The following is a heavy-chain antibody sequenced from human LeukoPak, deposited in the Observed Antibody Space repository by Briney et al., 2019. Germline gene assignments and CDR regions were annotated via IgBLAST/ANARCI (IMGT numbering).Heavy chain of an antibody. V-gene: IGHV3-21*01. CDR3: ARAGGYDKYNWFDP. D-gene: IGHD5-12*01. CDR2: ISSSSSYI. J-gene: IGHJ5*02. CDR1: GFTSSSYS. Sequence: PGGSLRLSCAASGFTSSSYSMNWVRQAPGKGLEWVSSISSSSSYIYYADSVKGRFTISGDNAKNSLYLQMNSLRAEDTAVYYCARAGGYDKYNWFDPWGQGTLVTVSS.